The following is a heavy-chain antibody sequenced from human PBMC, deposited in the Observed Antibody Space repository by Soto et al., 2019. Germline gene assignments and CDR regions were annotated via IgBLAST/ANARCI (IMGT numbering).Heavy chain of an antibody. CDR3: ARVGYYYDSSGSYLSVDY. J-gene: IGHJ4*02. CDR2: MNPNSGNT. Sequence: QVQLVQSGAEVKKPGASVKVSCKASGYTFTSYDINWVRQATGQGLEWMGWMNPNSGNTGYAQKFQGRVTMTRNTARSTAYMELSSLRAEDTGVYYCARVGYYYDSSGSYLSVDYWGQGTLVTVSS. D-gene: IGHD3-22*01. CDR1: GYTFTSYD. V-gene: IGHV1-8*01.